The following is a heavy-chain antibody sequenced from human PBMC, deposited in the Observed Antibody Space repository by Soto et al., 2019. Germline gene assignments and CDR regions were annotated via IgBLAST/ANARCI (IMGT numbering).Heavy chain of an antibody. D-gene: IGHD3-22*01. CDR1: GFTFSSYA. V-gene: IGHV3-23*01. CDR2: ISGSGGST. J-gene: IGHJ4*02. Sequence: GGSLRLSCAASGFTFSSYAMSWVRQAPGKGLEWVSAISGSGGSTYYADSVKGRFTISRDNSKNTLYLQMNSLRAEDTAVYYCAPRPDYYDSSGYSYYFDYWGQGTLVTVSS. CDR3: APRPDYYDSSGYSYYFDY.